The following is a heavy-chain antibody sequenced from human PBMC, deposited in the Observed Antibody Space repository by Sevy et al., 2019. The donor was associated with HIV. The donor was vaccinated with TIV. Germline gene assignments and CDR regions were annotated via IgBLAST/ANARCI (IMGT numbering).Heavy chain of an antibody. Sequence: SETLSLTCAVYGGSFSGYYWSWIRQPPGKGLEWIGEINHSGSTNYNPSLKSRVTISVDTSKNRFSLKLSSVTAADTAVYYCARVAGEWELPYDYWGQGTLVTVSS. CDR1: GGSFSGYY. D-gene: IGHD1-26*01. CDR2: INHSGST. V-gene: IGHV4-34*01. J-gene: IGHJ4*02. CDR3: ARVAGEWELPYDY.